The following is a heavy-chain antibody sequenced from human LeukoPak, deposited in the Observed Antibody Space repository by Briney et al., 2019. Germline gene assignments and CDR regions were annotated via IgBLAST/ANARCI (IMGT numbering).Heavy chain of an antibody. CDR2: ISAYNGNT. J-gene: IGHJ5*02. CDR3: ARAEWLVPYLHYNWFDP. Sequence: ASVKVSCKASGYTFTSYGISWVRQAPGQGLEWIGWISAYNGNTNYAQKLQGRVTMTTDTSTSTAYMELRSLRSDDTAVYYCARAEWLVPYLHYNWFDPWGQGILVTVSS. D-gene: IGHD6-19*01. V-gene: IGHV1-18*01. CDR1: GYTFTSYG.